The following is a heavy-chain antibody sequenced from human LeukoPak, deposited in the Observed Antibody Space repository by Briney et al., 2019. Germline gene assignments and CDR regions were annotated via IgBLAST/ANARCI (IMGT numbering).Heavy chain of an antibody. Sequence: ASVKVSCKASGYTFTSYGISWVRQAPGQGLEWMGWISAYNGNTNYAQKFQGRVTITADKSTSTAYMELSSLRSEDTAVYYCAYIVGATLIDYWGQGTLVTVSS. CDR2: ISAYNGNT. D-gene: IGHD1-26*01. CDR3: AYIVGATLIDY. V-gene: IGHV1-18*01. J-gene: IGHJ4*02. CDR1: GYTFTSYG.